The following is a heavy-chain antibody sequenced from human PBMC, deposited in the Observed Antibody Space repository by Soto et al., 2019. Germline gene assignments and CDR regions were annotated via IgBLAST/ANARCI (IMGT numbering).Heavy chain of an antibody. CDR1: GGSFSGYY. V-gene: IGHV4-34*01. D-gene: IGHD6-13*01. CDR3: ARGGQQLVPLPDY. Sequence: SETLSLTCAVYGGSFSGYYWSWIRQPPGKGLEWIGEINHSGSTNYNPSLKSRVTISVDTSKNQFSLKLSSVTAADTAVYYCARGGQQLVPLPDYWGQGTLVTVSS. J-gene: IGHJ4*02. CDR2: INHSGST.